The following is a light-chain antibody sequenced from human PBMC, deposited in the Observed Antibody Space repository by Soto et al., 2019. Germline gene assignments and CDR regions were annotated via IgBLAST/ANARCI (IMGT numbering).Light chain of an antibody. J-gene: IGKJ1*01. CDR3: QHYNSYSEA. CDR2: KAS. Sequence: DIQVTQSPSTLSGSGGDRVTITCRASQTISSWLAWYQQKPGKAPKLLIYKASTLKSGVPSRFSGSGSETEFTLPISSLQPDDFATYYCQHYNSYSEAFGQGTTVDIK. V-gene: IGKV1-5*03. CDR1: QTISSW.